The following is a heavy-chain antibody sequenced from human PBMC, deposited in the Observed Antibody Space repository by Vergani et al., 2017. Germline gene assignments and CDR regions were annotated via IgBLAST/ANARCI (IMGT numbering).Heavy chain of an antibody. CDR3: AKAVRYGYLFRAGTFDY. CDR1: GFTFSSYA. V-gene: IGHV3-23*01. Sequence: EVQLLESGGGLVQPGGSLRLSCAASGFTFSSYAMSWVRQAPGKGLEWVSAISGSGGSTYYADSVKGRFTISRDNSKNTLYLQMNSLRAEDTAVYYCAKAVRYGYLFRAGTFDYWGQGTLVTVSS. J-gene: IGHJ4*02. CDR2: ISGSGGST. D-gene: IGHD5-18*01.